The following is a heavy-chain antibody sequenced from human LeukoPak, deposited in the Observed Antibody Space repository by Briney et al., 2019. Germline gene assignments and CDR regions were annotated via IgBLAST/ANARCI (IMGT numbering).Heavy chain of an antibody. Sequence: PGGSLKLSCAASGFTVSSNYMSWVRRAPGKGLEWVSVIYSGGSTYYADSVKGRFTISRDNSKNTLYLQMNSLRAEDTAVYYCARDPKITMVRGVIGDWGQGTLVTVSS. V-gene: IGHV3-66*01. CDR1: GFTVSSNY. J-gene: IGHJ4*02. CDR2: IYSGGST. CDR3: ARDPKITMVRGVIGD. D-gene: IGHD3-10*01.